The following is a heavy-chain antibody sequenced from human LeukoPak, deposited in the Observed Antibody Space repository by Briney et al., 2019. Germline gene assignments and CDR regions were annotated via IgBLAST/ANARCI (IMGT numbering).Heavy chain of an antibody. CDR3: AKDITYDSSGDGGAFDY. CDR1: GFTFSSYW. J-gene: IGHJ4*02. CDR2: ISWNSGSI. Sequence: GGSLRLSCAASGFTFSSYWMHWVRQAPGKGLEWVSGISWNSGSIGYADSVKGRFTIPRDNAKNSLYLQMNSLRAEDTALYYCAKDITYDSSGDGGAFDYWGQGTLVTVSS. D-gene: IGHD3-22*01. V-gene: IGHV3-9*01.